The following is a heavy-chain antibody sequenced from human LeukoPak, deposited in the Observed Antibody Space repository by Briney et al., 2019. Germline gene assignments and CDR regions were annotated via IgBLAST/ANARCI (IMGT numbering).Heavy chain of an antibody. CDR2: IIPIFGTA. J-gene: IGHJ4*02. Sequence: GASVKVSCKASGGTFSSYAISWVRQAPGQGLEWMGGIIPIFGTANYAQKFQGRVTITADESTSTAYMELGSLRSEDTAVYYCARTGNDFWSGYCFDYWGQGTLVTVSS. CDR3: ARTGNDFWSGYCFDY. V-gene: IGHV1-69*13. CDR1: GGTFSSYA. D-gene: IGHD3-3*01.